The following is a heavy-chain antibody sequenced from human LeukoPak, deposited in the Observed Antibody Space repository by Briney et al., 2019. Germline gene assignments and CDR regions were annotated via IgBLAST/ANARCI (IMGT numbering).Heavy chain of an antibody. CDR3: AKRGVVIRAILVGFHKEAYYFDS. D-gene: IGHD2-21*01. CDR2: ISDTGGRT. CDR1: GITLSNYG. J-gene: IGHJ4*02. V-gene: IGHV3-23*01. Sequence: GGSLRLSCAGSGITLSNYGMTWVRRAPGKGREWVAGISDTGGRTNYADSVKGRFTISRDNPKNTLYLQMNSLRAEDTAVYFCAKRGVVIRAILVGFHKEAYYFDSWGQGALVTVSS.